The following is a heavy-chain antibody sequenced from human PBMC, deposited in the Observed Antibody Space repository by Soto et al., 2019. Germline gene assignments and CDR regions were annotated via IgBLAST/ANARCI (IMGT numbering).Heavy chain of an antibody. CDR3: AKDGEWTAP. J-gene: IGHJ5*02. CDR2: IGGGGVPT. V-gene: IGHV3-23*01. CDR1: GFTFSNYA. D-gene: IGHD7-27*01. Sequence: PGGSLILSCAASGFTFSNYAMSWVRQAPGKGLEWVSAIGGGGVPTYHADSVKGRFTISRDNSKNTLYLQMNSLRAEDTAVYYCAKDGEWTAPWGQGPLVTIPS.